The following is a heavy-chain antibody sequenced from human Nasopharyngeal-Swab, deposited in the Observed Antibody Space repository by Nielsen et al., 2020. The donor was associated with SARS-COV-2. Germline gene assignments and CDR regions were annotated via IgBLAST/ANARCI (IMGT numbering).Heavy chain of an antibody. CDR3: RVVPAAMWYYYYGMDV. J-gene: IGHJ6*02. D-gene: IGHD2-2*01. CDR1: GYTLTELS. CDR2: FDPEDGET. V-gene: IGHV1-24*01. Sequence: ASVKVSCKVSGYTLTELSMHWVRQAPGKGLEWMGGFDPEDGETIYALKFQGRVTMTEDTSTDTAYMELSSLRSEDTAVYYCRVVPAAMWYYYYGMDVWGQGTTVTVSS.